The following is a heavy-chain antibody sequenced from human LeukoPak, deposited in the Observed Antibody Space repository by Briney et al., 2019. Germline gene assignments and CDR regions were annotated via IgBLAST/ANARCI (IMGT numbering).Heavy chain of an antibody. Sequence: GGSLRLSCAASGFTFSSYAMHWVRQAPGKGLEWVAVISYDGSNKYYADSVKGRFTISRDNAKNTLYLQMNSLRAEDTAVYYCARDSRLLARYYYYGMDVWGQGPTVTVSS. V-gene: IGHV3-30*04. CDR2: ISYDGSNK. CDR1: GFTFSSYA. D-gene: IGHD2-8*02. CDR3: ARDSRLLARYYYYGMDV. J-gene: IGHJ6*02.